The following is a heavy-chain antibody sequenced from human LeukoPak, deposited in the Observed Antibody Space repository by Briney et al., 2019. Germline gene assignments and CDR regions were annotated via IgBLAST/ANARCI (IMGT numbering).Heavy chain of an antibody. CDR2: IIPIFGTA. J-gene: IGHJ4*02. CDR3: ARDGGGATSYYFDY. Sequence: SVKVSCKASGGTFISYAISWVRQAPGQGLEWMGGIIPIFGTANYAQKFQGRVTITADESTSTAYMELSSLGSEDTAVYYCARDGGGATSYYFDYWGQGTLVTVSS. D-gene: IGHD1-26*01. V-gene: IGHV1-69*13. CDR1: GGTFISYA.